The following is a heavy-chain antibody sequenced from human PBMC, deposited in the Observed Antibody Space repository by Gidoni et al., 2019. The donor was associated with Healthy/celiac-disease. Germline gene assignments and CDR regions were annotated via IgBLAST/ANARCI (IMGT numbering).Heavy chain of an antibody. CDR3: ARADSSGLNWFDP. CDR1: GGSFSGYY. Sequence: QVQLQQWGAGLLKPSETLSLTCAVYGGSFSGYYWSWIRQPPGKGLEWIGEINHSGSTNYNPSLKSRVTISVDTSKNQFSLKLSSVTAADTAVYYCARADSSGLNWFDPWGQGTLVTVSS. CDR2: INHSGST. J-gene: IGHJ5*02. V-gene: IGHV4-34*01. D-gene: IGHD3-22*01.